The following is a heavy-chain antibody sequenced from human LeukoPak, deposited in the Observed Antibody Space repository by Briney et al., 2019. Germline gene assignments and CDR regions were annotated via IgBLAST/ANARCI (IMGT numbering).Heavy chain of an antibody. CDR2: IRGKANSYGT. D-gene: IGHD3-22*01. Sequence: PGGSLRLSCAASGFTFSGSAMHCVRQASGKGLEWVGRIRGKANSYGTAYAASVKGRFTISRDDSKNTAYLQMNSLKTEDTAVYYCTRPEYYYDSSGYRDWGQGTLVTVSS. V-gene: IGHV3-73*01. CDR1: GFTFSGSA. CDR3: TRPEYYYDSSGYRD. J-gene: IGHJ4*02.